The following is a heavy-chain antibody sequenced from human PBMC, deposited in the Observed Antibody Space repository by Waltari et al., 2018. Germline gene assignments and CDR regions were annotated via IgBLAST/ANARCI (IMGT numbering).Heavy chain of an antibody. D-gene: IGHD3-3*01. Sequence: QVQLQESGPGLVKPSETLSLTCTVPARPISRYHWRRIRHPPGKGLEWIGYIYYSGSTNYNPSHKSRVTISVDTSKNQFSLKLSSVTAADTAVYYCASLTIFGVVRHDGAFDIWGQGTMVTVSS. J-gene: IGHJ3*02. V-gene: IGHV4-59*08. CDR3: ASLTIFGVVRHDGAFDI. CDR1: ARPISRYH. CDR2: IYYSGST.